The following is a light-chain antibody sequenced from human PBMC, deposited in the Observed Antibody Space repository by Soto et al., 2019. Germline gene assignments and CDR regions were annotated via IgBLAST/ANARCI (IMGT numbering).Light chain of an antibody. Sequence: QPVLTQPPSASGSPGQSVTISCTGTSSDVGGYNYVSWYQQYPGRAPKLVIYEVTKPPSGVPDRFSGSKSGNTASLTVSGLQAEDEADYYCSSYAASNNFYFVFGGGTKLTVL. CDR3: SSYAASNNFYFV. J-gene: IGLJ3*02. CDR2: EVT. CDR1: SSDVGGYNY. V-gene: IGLV2-8*01.